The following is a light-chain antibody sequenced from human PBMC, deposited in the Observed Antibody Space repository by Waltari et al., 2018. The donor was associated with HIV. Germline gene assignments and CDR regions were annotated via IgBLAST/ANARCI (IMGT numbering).Light chain of an antibody. V-gene: IGKV1-9*01. CDR1: QGISSH. J-gene: IGKJ4*01. CDR3: QQFNSYPVT. CDR2: GAS. Sequence: DIQLTQSPSFLSASVGDRVTITCRASQGISSHLAWYQQKPGKAPILLIYGASTLESGVPSRLRGSRSGTQFTLTISSLQPEDFATYYCQQFNSYPVTFGGGTKVEIK.